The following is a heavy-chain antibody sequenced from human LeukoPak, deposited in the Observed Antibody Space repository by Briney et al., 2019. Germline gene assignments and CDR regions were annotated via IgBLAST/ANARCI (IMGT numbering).Heavy chain of an antibody. J-gene: IGHJ6*03. D-gene: IGHD2-2*02. CDR1: GGSISDYY. Sequence: PSETLSLTCTVSGGSISDYYWSWIRQPAGKGLEWIGRIYTTGSTDYNPSLKSRVTMSVDTSKNQFSLKLSSVTAADTAVYYCAGDPGYCSSTSCYNYYYYMDVWGKGTTVTVSS. V-gene: IGHV4-4*07. CDR2: IYTTGST. CDR3: AGDPGYCSSTSCYNYYYYMDV.